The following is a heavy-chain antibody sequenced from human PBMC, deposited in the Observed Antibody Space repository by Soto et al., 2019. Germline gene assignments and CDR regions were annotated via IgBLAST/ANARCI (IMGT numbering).Heavy chain of an antibody. CDR1: GGTFSSYA. CDR2: IIPIFGTA. D-gene: IGHD3-22*01. Sequence: QVQLVQSGAEVKKPGSSVKVSCKASGGTFSSYAISWVRQAPGQGLEWMGEIIPIFGTANYEQKFQGRVTITADESPSTAYMELSSLRSEDTAVYYCARDRGPSSGYYPYWFDPWGQGTLVTVSS. J-gene: IGHJ5*02. CDR3: ARDRGPSSGYYPYWFDP. V-gene: IGHV1-69*12.